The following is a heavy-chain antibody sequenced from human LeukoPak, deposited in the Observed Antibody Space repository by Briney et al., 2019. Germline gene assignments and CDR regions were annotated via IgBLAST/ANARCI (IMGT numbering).Heavy chain of an antibody. J-gene: IGHJ3*02. CDR1: GFIFSNYG. Sequence: GGSLRLSCAASGFIFSNYGMTWVRQAPGKGLEWVSIINYSGTDTYYADSVKGRFTISRDNSKNTLYLQMNSLRAEDTAVYYCAKDDDAFDIWGQGTMVTVSS. CDR3: AKDDDAFDI. CDR2: INYSGTDT. V-gene: IGHV3-23*01.